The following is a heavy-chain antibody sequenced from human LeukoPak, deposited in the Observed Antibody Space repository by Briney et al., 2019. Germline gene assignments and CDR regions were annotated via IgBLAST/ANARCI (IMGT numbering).Heavy chain of an antibody. D-gene: IGHD3/OR15-3a*01. CDR1: GFTFSSYE. Sequence: GGSLRLSCAASGFTFSSYEMNWVRQAPGKGLEWVSYISSSGSTIYYADSVKGRFTISRDNAKNSLYLQMNSLRAEDTAVYYCAREGDWLFSWDYWGQGTLVTVSS. CDR3: AREGDWLFSWDY. J-gene: IGHJ4*02. CDR2: ISSSGSTI. V-gene: IGHV3-48*03.